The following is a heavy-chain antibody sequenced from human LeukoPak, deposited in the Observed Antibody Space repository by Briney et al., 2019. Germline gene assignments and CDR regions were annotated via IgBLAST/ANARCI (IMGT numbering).Heavy chain of an antibody. CDR1: GFTLSSYG. Sequence: PGGSLRLSCAASGFTLSSYGMHRVRQAPGKGLWWGADISYDGSNKYYADSVKGGFTISRDNSKNTLYLQMNSLRAEDTAVYYCAKDTQGYSSSWYPLYYYYYGMDVWGKGTTVTVSS. J-gene: IGHJ6*04. V-gene: IGHV3-30*18. D-gene: IGHD6-13*01. CDR2: ISYDGSNK. CDR3: AKDTQGYSSSWYPLYYYYYGMDV.